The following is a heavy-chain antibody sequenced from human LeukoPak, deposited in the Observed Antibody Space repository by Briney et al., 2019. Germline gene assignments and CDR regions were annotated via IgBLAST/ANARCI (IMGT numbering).Heavy chain of an antibody. V-gene: IGHV3-23*03. CDR3: AKTIVGATSGDYYFDY. CDR2: IYSGGST. J-gene: IGHJ4*02. Sequence: GGSLRLSCAASGFTFSTYGMSWVRQAPGKGLEWVSVIYSGGSTYYADSVKGRFTISRDNAKNSLYLQMNSLRAEDTAVYYCAKTIVGATSGDYYFDYWGQGTLVTVSS. CDR1: GFTFSTYG. D-gene: IGHD1-26*01.